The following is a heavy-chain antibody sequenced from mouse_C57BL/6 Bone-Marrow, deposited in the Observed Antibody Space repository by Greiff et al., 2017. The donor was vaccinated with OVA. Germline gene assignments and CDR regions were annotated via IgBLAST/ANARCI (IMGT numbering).Heavy chain of an antibody. CDR3: AAPSGSSYPSYWYFDV. CDR2: INPNYGTT. CDR1: GYSFTDYN. Sequence: EVQGVESGPELVKPGASVKISCKASGYSFTDYNMNWVKQSNGKSLEWIGVINPNYGTTSYNQKFKGKATLTVDQSSSTAYMQLNSLTSEDSAVYYCAAPSGSSYPSYWYFDVWGTGTTVTVSS. J-gene: IGHJ1*03. V-gene: IGHV1-39*01. D-gene: IGHD1-1*01.